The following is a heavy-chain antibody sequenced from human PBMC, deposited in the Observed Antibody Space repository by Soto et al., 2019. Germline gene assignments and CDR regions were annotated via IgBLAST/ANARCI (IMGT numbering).Heavy chain of an antibody. V-gene: IGHV3-30-3*01. CDR1: GFTFSSYA. J-gene: IGHJ4*02. CDR3: ARVLTPYCSSTSCYSEPRN. CDR2: ISYDGSNK. Sequence: QVQLVESGGGVVQPGRSLRLSCAASGFTFSSYAMHWVRQAPGKGLEWVAVISYDGSNKYYADSVKGRFTISRDNSKNTLYLQMNSLRAEDTAVYYCARVLTPYCSSTSCYSEPRNWGQGTLVTVSS. D-gene: IGHD2-2*01.